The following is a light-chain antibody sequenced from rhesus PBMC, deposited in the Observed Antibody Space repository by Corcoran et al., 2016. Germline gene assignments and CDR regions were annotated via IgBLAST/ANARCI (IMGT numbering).Light chain of an antibody. Sequence: QVILTQSPATLSLSPGERATLSCRASQSLSTFLAWYQQKPGQAPRLLIYGASTRATGIPDRFSGSGSGTEFTLPISSLEPEDFAVYYCQKYNNSPFTFGPGTKLDIK. V-gene: IGKV3-53*01. J-gene: IGKJ3*01. CDR3: QKYNNSPFT. CDR1: QSLSTF. CDR2: GAS.